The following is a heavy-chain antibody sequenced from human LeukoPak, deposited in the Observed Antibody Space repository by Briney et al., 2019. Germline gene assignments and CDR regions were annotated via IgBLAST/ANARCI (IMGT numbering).Heavy chain of an antibody. Sequence: LGASVKVSCKASGGTFSSYAISWVRQAPGQGLEWMGGIIPIFGTANYAQKFQGRVTITADESTSTAYMELSSLRSGDTAVYYCARAPTAVAGIDYWGQGTLVTVSS. V-gene: IGHV1-69*13. D-gene: IGHD6-19*01. J-gene: IGHJ4*02. CDR1: GGTFSSYA. CDR3: ARAPTAVAGIDY. CDR2: IIPIFGTA.